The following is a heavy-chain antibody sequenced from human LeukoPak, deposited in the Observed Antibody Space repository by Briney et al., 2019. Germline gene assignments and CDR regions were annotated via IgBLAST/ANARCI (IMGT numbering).Heavy chain of an antibody. CDR1: GYIFANYW. J-gene: IGHJ4*02. Sequence: GESLKISCTASGYIFANYWIGWVRQMPGKGLEWMGIIFPGDSDTRYSPSFQGQVTISVDKSINTAYLQWRSLKATDTAMYYCAGARGATYFDYWGQGTLVSVSS. CDR2: IFPGDSDT. D-gene: IGHD1-26*01. V-gene: IGHV5-51*01. CDR3: AGARGATYFDY.